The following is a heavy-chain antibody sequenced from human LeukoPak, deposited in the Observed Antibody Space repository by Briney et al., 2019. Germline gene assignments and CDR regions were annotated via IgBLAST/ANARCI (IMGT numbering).Heavy chain of an antibody. CDR1: GYSISSGYY. Sequence: SETLSLTCAVSGYSISSGYYWGWIRPPPGKGLEWIGSIYHSGSTYYNPSLKSRVTISVDTSKNQFSLKLSSVTAADTAVYYCARSWDYYYYYYMDAWGKGTTVTVSS. CDR2: IYHSGST. V-gene: IGHV4-38-2*01. J-gene: IGHJ6*03. CDR3: ARSWDYYYYYYMDA. D-gene: IGHD1-26*01.